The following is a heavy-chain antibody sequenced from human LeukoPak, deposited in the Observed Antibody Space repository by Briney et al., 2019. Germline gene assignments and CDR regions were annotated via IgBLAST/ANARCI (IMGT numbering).Heavy chain of an antibody. J-gene: IGHJ4*02. Sequence: PSETLSLTCAVYGGSLSGYYWSWIRQPPGKGLEWIGEINHSGSTNYNPSLKSRVTISVDTSKNQFSLKLSSVTAADTAVYYCARGPYGDYYFDYWGQGTLVTVSS. CDR2: INHSGST. D-gene: IGHD4-17*01. CDR1: GGSLSGYY. V-gene: IGHV4-34*01. CDR3: ARGPYGDYYFDY.